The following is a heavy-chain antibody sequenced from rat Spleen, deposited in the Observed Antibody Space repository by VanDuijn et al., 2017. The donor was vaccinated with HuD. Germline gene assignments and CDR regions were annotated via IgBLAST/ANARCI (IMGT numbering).Heavy chain of an antibody. J-gene: IGHJ2*01. CDR3: VRHGYTRYYFDY. Sequence: EVQLVESDGGLVQPGRSLKLSCAASGFTFSDYFMAWVRQAPAKGLEWVATINYEGSSTYYRDSVKGRFTISRDNAKSTLYLQVDSLRSEDTATYYCVRHGYTRYYFDYWGQGVMVTVSS. CDR2: INYEGSST. V-gene: IGHV5-29*01. D-gene: IGHD1-9*01. CDR1: GFTFSDYF.